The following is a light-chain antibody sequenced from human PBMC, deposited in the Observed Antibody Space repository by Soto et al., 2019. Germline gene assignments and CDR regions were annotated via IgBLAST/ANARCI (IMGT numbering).Light chain of an antibody. J-gene: IGKJ1*01. CDR1: QNLGTLY. V-gene: IGKV3-20*01. CDR2: SAS. Sequence: EIVLTQSPGTLSLSPGERGTLSCRASQNLGTLYLAWFQQKSGQAPRLLIYSASRRATGIPDRFTGSGSGTDFTLTINRVEPEDFATYYCQQYNSYPWTFGQGTKVDIK. CDR3: QQYNSYPWT.